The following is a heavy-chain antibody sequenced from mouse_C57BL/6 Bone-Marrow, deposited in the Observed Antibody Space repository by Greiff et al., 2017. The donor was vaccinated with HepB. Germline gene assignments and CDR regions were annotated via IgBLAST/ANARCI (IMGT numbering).Heavy chain of an antibody. CDR1: GYTFTNYW. CDR3: ARSVYYGSSYDWYFDV. CDR2: IYPGGGYT. D-gene: IGHD1-1*01. Sequence: QVHVKQSGAELVRPGTSVKMSCKASGYTFTNYWIGWAKQRPGHGLEWIGDIYPGGGYTNYNEKFKGKATLTADKSSSTAYMQFSSLTSEDSAIYYCARSVYYGSSYDWYFDVWGTGTTVTVSS. V-gene: IGHV1-63*01. J-gene: IGHJ1*03.